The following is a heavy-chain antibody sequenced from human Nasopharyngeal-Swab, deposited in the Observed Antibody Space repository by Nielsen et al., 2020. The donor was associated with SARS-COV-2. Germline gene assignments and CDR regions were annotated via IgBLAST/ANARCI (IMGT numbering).Heavy chain of an antibody. J-gene: IGHJ3*01. D-gene: IGHD3-10*01. CDR2: INPNSGGA. CDR3: AREMRDSPSGNDAFDV. V-gene: IGHV1-2*02. Sequence: WVRQAPGQGLEWMGCINPNSGGATYAQKFEGRVTMTRATSRDTAYMELSVLRPDDTAVFYCAREMRDSPSGNDAFDVWGQGTRVTVSS.